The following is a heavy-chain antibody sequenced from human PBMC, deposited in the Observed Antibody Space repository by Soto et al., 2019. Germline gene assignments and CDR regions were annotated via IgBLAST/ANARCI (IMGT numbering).Heavy chain of an antibody. CDR3: TTWPTAHFDY. CDR1: GFTFSSYT. V-gene: IGHV3-23*01. Sequence: GGSPRLSCAASGFTFSSYTLNWVRRAPGKGLEWVATSSDRRTGNTHYSDSVRGRFTLSRDYSRNILFLQMDSLRADDTALYYCTTWPTAHFDYWGRGTQVTVSS. CDR2: SSDRRTGNT. J-gene: IGHJ4*02. D-gene: IGHD2-21*02.